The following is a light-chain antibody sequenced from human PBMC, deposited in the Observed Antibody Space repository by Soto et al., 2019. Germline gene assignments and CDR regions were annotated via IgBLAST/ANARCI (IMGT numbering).Light chain of an antibody. Sequence: QSVLTQPPSVSAAPGQKVTISCSGSSSNIGNNYVSWYQQLPGTAPKLLIYDNNKRPSGIPDRFSGSKSGTSDTLGITGLQTGDEADYYCGTWDSSLSAAVFGGGTQLTVL. CDR3: GTWDSSLSAAV. CDR1: SSNIGNNY. J-gene: IGLJ7*01. V-gene: IGLV1-51*01. CDR2: DNN.